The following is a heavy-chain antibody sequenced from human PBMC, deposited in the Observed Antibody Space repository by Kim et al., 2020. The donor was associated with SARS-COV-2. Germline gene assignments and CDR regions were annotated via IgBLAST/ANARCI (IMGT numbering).Heavy chain of an antibody. CDR2: IYPGDSDT. V-gene: IGHV5-51*01. D-gene: IGHD3-22*01. CDR3: ARCLLGPHNSAYSFDL. J-gene: IGHJ4*02. CDR1: GYNFNTSW. Sequence: GESLKISCKGSGYNFNTSWIGWVRQMSGRGLEWIGIIYPGDSDTRYSPSFHGQVTISADRSITTAYLQLNSLKASDSAMYYCARCLLGPHNSAYSFDLWGQGTLVSVSS.